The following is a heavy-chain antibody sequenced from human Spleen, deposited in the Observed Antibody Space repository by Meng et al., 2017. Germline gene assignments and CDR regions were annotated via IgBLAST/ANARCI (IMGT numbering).Heavy chain of an antibody. Sequence: QVQLVQSGAGVKKPGASVKVSCKASGYTFNGYAMSWVRQAPGQGFEWMAWISAYDGDTKYAQKFQGRVTMTTDTSTTTAYMELRGLRSDDTAVYYCARITSFGVAPIYWGQGTLVTVSS. J-gene: IGHJ4*02. CDR1: GYTFNGYA. CDR2: ISAYDGDT. CDR3: ARITSFGVAPIY. V-gene: IGHV1-18*01. D-gene: IGHD3-3*01.